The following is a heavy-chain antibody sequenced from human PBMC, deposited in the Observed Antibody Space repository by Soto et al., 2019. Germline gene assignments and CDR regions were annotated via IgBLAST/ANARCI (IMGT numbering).Heavy chain of an antibody. J-gene: IGHJ4*02. V-gene: IGHV4-30-4*01. CDR1: GGSISNGDYY. Sequence: QVQLQESGPGLVKPSQTLSLTCTVSGGSISNGDYYWSWIRQPPGKGLEWIGYIHYSGNTYYNPSLKGRVTISVDTSKNQCSLKLRSVTAADTAVYYCATGADYDFWSGDDYWGQGTLVTVSS. CDR3: ATGADYDFWSGDDY. CDR2: IHYSGNT. D-gene: IGHD3-3*01.